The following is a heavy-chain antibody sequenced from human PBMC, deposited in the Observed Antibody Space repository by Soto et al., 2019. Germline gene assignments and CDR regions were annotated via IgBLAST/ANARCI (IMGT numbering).Heavy chain of an antibody. CDR3: ARMAERGLQLGGDFDY. CDR2: IYYSGST. J-gene: IGHJ4*02. CDR1: GASIISGGYY. D-gene: IGHD5-12*01. V-gene: IGHV4-31*03. Sequence: TVSLTCTVTGASIISGGYYWSWIRQHPGKGLEWIGYIYYSGSTYYRPSLKSRVTMSVDTSKNQSSLKLTSVNDADTAVYYCARMAERGLQLGGDFDYWGQGTPVTVSS.